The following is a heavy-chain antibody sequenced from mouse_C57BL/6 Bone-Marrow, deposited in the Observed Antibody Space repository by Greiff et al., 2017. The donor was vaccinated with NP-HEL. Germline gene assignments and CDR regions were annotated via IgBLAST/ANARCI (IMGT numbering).Heavy chain of an antibody. Sequence: EVQRVESGGGLVKPGGSLKLSCAASGFTFSSYTMSWVRQTPEKRLEWVATISGGGGNTYYPDSVKGRFTISRDNAKNTLYLQMSSLRSEDTALYYCARPRTGTLAYWGQGTLVTVSA. CDR3: ARPRTGTLAY. CDR2: ISGGGGNT. V-gene: IGHV5-9*01. J-gene: IGHJ3*01. D-gene: IGHD4-1*01. CDR1: GFTFSSYT.